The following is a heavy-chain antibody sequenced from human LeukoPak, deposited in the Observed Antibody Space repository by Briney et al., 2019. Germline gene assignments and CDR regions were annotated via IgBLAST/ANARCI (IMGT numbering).Heavy chain of an antibody. J-gene: IGHJ4*02. CDR1: GFTFRSYA. CDR3: AKTTAGYSSGRYPGWPVDY. Sequence: GGSLRLSCAASGFTFRSYAIYWVRPAPGKGLEWVSGISGSGGDTYFADSVKDRFTISRDNSKNTVFLQMDRLRAEDTAVYYCAKTTAGYSSGRYPGWPVDYWGQGTLVTVSS. V-gene: IGHV3-23*01. D-gene: IGHD6-19*01. CDR2: ISGSGGDT.